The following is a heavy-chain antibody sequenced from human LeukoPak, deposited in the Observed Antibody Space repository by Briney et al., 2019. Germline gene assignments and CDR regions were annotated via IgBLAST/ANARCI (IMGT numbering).Heavy chain of an antibody. CDR2: IFHTGST. D-gene: IGHD3-3*01. Sequence: SETLSLTCTVSGDSITSGGYFWSWIRQPPGKGLDWIGYIFHTGSTYYNPSLKSRLTISVDRSKNQFSLKLNSVTAADTAVYYCAREIFGVVTTFDYWGQGTLVTVSS. CDR3: AREIFGVVTTFDY. J-gene: IGHJ4*02. CDR1: GDSITSGGYF. V-gene: IGHV4-30-2*01.